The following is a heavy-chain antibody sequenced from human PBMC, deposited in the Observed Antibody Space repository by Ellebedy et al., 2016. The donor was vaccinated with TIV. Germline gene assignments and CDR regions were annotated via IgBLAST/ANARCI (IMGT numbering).Heavy chain of an antibody. CDR2: INQDGSKK. Sequence: GGSLRLXCAASGFTFSSSWMSWLRQAPGKGLEWVANINQDGSKKDYVESVKGRFIISRGNAKNSLYLQMNSLRAEDTAVYYCARGGQLYPRGYYFDFWGQGILVTVSS. D-gene: IGHD3-22*01. CDR1: GFTFSSSW. J-gene: IGHJ4*02. CDR3: ARGGQLYPRGYYFDF. V-gene: IGHV3-7*01.